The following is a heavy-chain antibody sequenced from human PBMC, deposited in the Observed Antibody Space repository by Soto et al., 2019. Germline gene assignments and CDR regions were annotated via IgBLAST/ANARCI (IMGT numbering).Heavy chain of an antibody. CDR1: GGSISSSSYY. D-gene: IGHD6-13*01. J-gene: IGHJ4*02. V-gene: IGHV4-39*01. Sequence: SETLSLTCTVSGGSISSSSYYWGWIRQPPXKGLEWIGSIYYSGSTYYNPSLKSRVTISVDTSKNQFSLKLSSVTAADTAVYYCARSIAAAGTASFDFDYWGQGALVTVSS. CDR2: IYYSGST. CDR3: ARSIAAAGTASFDFDY.